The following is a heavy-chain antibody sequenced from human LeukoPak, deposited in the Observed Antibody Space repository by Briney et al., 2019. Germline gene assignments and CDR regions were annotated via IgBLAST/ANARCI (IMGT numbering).Heavy chain of an antibody. CDR2: INPNSRGT. Sequence: GASVKVSCKASGYTFTDYYMHWVRQAPGQGLEWMGWINPNSRGTDSAQKFQGRFSMTRDTSISTAYMELSRLRSDDTAVYYCARDPRGPELGYCSSTSCYLGDTPSLLLDYWGQGTLVTVSS. CDR3: ARDPRGPELGYCSSTSCYLGDTPSLLLDY. J-gene: IGHJ4*02. D-gene: IGHD2-2*01. CDR1: GYTFTDYY. V-gene: IGHV1-2*02.